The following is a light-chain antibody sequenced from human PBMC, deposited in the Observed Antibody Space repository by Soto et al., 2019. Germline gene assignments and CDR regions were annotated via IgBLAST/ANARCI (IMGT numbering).Light chain of an antibody. CDR3: QQRSDWPPELT. V-gene: IGKV1-8*01. CDR2: AAS. CDR1: QGISSY. J-gene: IGKJ4*01. Sequence: AIRMTQSPSSFSASTGDRVTITCRASQGISSYLAWYQQKPGKAPKLLIYAASTLQSGVPSRFSGSGSGTDFTLTISCLEPDDFAVYYCQQRSDWPPELTFGGGTKVEIK.